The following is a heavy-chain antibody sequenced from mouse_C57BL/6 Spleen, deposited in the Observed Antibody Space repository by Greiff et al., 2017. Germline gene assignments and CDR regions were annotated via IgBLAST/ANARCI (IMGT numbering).Heavy chain of an antibody. V-gene: IGHV1-4*01. CDR2: IIPSSGYT. J-gene: IGHJ2*01. Sequence: QVQLQQSGAELARPGASVTMSCKASGYTFTSYTMHWVKQRPGQGLEWIGYIIPSSGYTKYNQKFKNQATLTADTSSSTAYMQLSSLTSEDSAVYNCARGGNLERRNYFDYWGQGTTLTVSS. CDR1: GYTFTSYT. CDR3: ARGGNLERRNYFDY.